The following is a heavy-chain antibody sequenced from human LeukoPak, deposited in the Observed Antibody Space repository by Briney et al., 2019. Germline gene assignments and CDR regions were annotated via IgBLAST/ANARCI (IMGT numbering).Heavy chain of an antibody. CDR3: AVGPDYGDTRGAFDI. CDR1: GYTLTELS. J-gene: IGHJ3*02. CDR2: FDPEDGET. D-gene: IGHD4-17*01. Sequence: ASVKVSCKVSGYTLTELSMHWVRQAPGKGLEWMGGFDPEDGETIYAQKFQGRVTMTEDTSTDTAYMELSSLRSEDTAVYYCAVGPDYGDTRGAFDIWGQGTMVTVSS. V-gene: IGHV1-24*01.